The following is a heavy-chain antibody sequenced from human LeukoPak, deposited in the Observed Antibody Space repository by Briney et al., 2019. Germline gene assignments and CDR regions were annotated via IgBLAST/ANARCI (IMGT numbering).Heavy chain of an antibody. CDR2: VSHSGSE. CDR3: ARVSGMAPFDY. D-gene: IGHD3-3*01. J-gene: IGHJ4*02. CDR1: GDSISTSNW. Sequence: SETLSLTCAVSGDSISTSNWWSWVRQPPGKGLEWIGEVSHSGSENYNPSLGSRVTISVDTSKNRFSLELTSVTAADTGIYFCARVSGMAPFDYWGQGILVTVSS. V-gene: IGHV4-4*02.